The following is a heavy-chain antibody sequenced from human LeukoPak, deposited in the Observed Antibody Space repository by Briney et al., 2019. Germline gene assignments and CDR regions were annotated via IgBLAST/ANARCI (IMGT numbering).Heavy chain of an antibody. CDR2: IYPANSDT. D-gene: IGHD6-19*01. CDR1: GYTFATYW. Sequence: GESLKTSCKASGYTFATYWIGWVRQMPGKGLEWMAIIYPANSDTRYSPSFQGQVTISADRSISTVYLQWSSLKASDSAIYYCARHGYLNAGWPVGGDHWSQGTLVTVSS. CDR3: ARHGYLNAGWPVGGDH. V-gene: IGHV5-51*01. J-gene: IGHJ4*02.